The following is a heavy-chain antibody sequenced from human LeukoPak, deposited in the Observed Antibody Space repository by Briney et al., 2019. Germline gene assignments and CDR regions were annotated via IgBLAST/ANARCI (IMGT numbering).Heavy chain of an antibody. CDR1: GFTFSSYA. D-gene: IGHD1-26*01. Sequence: GSLRLSCAASGFTFSSYAMSWVRQAPGKGLEWVSAISGSGGSTYYADSVKGRFTISRDNSKNTLYLQMNSPRAEDTAVYYCAKAKWELIDYFDYWGQGTLVTVSS. V-gene: IGHV3-23*01. CDR2: ISGSGGST. J-gene: IGHJ4*02. CDR3: AKAKWELIDYFDY.